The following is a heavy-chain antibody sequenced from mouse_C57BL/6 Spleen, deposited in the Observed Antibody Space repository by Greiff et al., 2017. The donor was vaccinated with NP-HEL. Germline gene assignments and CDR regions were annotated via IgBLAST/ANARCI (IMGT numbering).Heavy chain of an antibody. CDR1: GYTFTSYW. J-gene: IGHJ3*01. Sequence: QVQLQQPGAELVKPGASVKVSCKASGYTFTSYWMHWVKQRPGQGLEWIGRIHPSDSDTNYNQKFKGKATLTVDKSSSTAYMQISSLTSEDSAVYYCAPISIYYYGSSYAFAYWGQRTLVTVSA. CDR3: APISIYYYGSSYAFAY. V-gene: IGHV1-74*01. CDR2: IHPSDSDT. D-gene: IGHD1-1*01.